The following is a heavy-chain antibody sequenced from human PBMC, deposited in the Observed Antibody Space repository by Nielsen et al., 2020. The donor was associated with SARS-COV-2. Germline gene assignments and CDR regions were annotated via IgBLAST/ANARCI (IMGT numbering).Heavy chain of an antibody. CDR3: AKAGYNSHVRNNWFDS. CDR1: GFTFDDYA. Sequence: SLKISCAASGFTFDDYAMHWVRQAPGKGLEWVSGISWNSGSIGYADSVKGRFTISRDNAKNTVYLQMNTLRVDDTAVYYCAKAGYNSHVRNNWFDSWGQGTLVTVSS. J-gene: IGHJ5*01. CDR2: ISWNSGSI. V-gene: IGHV3-9*01. D-gene: IGHD5-18*01.